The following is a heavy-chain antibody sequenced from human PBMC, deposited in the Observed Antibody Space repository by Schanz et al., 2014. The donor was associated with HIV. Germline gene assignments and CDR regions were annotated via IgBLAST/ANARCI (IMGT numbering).Heavy chain of an antibody. CDR3: VRDRAYSFWSGYEPFDV. CDR2: IDGGAGRIV. D-gene: IGHD3-3*01. J-gene: IGHJ4*02. CDR1: GFDFSDSY. Sequence: QMQLVESGGAVVRPGGSLRLSCAASGFDFSDSYMNWFRQAPGQRLEWLAQIDGGAGRIVHYADHVKGRFSISRGNGKRSVYLQMYSLRAEDTALYYCVRDRAYSFWSGYEPFDVWGQGTLVTVS. V-gene: IGHV3-11*04.